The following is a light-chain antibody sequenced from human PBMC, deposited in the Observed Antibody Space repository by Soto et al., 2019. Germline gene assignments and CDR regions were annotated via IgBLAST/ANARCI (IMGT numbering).Light chain of an antibody. J-gene: IGKJ4*01. V-gene: IGKV1-5*01. CDR3: QQYDNDPLT. CDR2: DGS. CDR1: QSINNW. Sequence: DIQMTQSPSTLSASVGDRVTITCRASQSINNWLAWYQQKPGKDPKFLIYDGSNLDSGVPSRFSGSASGKEFTLTISSLQPDDVATYYCQQYDNDPLTFGGGTKVDI.